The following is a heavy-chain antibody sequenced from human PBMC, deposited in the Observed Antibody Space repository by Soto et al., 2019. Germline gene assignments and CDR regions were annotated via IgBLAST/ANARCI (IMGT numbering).Heavy chain of an antibody. V-gene: IGHV4-31*03. D-gene: IGHD2-2*01. CDR3: ARSSTSANYFDY. CDR2: IYYSGST. CDR1: GGSISSGGYY. Sequence: QVQLQESGPGLVKPSQTLSLTCTVSGGSISSGGYYWSWIRQHPGKGLEWIGYIYYSGSTYYNPSLKSRXXIXVXQSKNQFSLKLSSVTAADTAVYYCARSSTSANYFDYWGQGTLVTVSS. J-gene: IGHJ4*02.